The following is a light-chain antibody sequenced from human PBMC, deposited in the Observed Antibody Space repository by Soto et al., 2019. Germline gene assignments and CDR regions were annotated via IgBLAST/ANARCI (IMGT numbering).Light chain of an antibody. CDR2: AAS. V-gene: IGKV3-20*01. CDR1: QTIDSYY. J-gene: IGKJ1*01. Sequence: ELVLTQSPCTLSLSPGERATLSCRASQTIDSYYLAWYQQKPGQAPRLLVYAASRRAAGIPDRFSGSGSGTEFTLTISRLEAEDCAVYFCQQYDSSPPWTFGQGTKVDSK. CDR3: QQYDSSPPWT.